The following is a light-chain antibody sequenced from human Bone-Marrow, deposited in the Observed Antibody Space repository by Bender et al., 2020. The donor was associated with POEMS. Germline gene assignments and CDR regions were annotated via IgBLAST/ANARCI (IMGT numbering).Light chain of an antibody. J-gene: IGLJ3*02. CDR2: EDD. Sequence: FILTQPHSVSESPGNTVTISCSRSSGSIASSYVQWYQQRPGTFPTTVIFEDDQRPSGVPPRFSGSIDRSSNSASLTISGLETDDEADYYCQSYDNNNHVVFGGGTTLTVL. CDR3: QSYDNNNHVV. CDR1: SGSIASSY. V-gene: IGLV6-57*01.